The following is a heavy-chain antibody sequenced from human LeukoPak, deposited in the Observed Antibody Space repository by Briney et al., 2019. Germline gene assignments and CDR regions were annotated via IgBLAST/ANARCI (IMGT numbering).Heavy chain of an antibody. CDR3: AILEGTIVTGAGPVDY. Sequence: GGSLRLSCAASGFTFSSYAMSWVRQAPGKGLEWVSGISGSGGSTYYADSVKGRFTISRDNSKNTLYLQMNSLRAEGTAVYYCAILEGTIVTGAGPVDYWGQGTLVTVSS. CDR1: GFTFSSYA. CDR2: ISGSGGST. V-gene: IGHV3-23*01. D-gene: IGHD2/OR15-2a*01. J-gene: IGHJ4*02.